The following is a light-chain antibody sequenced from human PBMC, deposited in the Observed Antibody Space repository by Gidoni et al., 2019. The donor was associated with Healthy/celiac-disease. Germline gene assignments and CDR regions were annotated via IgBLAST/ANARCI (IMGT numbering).Light chain of an antibody. CDR2: GAS. CDR1: QSVSSN. J-gene: IGKJ1*01. CDR3: QQYNNWPWT. Sequence: EIVMTQSPATLSASPGERATPSCRASQSVSSNLAWYQQKPGQAPRLLIYGASTRATGIPARFSGSGSGTEFTLTISSLQSEDFAVYYCQQYNNWPWTFGQGTKVEIK. V-gene: IGKV3-15*01.